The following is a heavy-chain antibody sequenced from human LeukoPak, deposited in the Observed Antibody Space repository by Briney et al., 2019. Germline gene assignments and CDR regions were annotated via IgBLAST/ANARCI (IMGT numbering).Heavy chain of an antibody. CDR1: GFTFSSYE. CDR2: ISSSGSTL. Sequence: GGSLRFPCEASGFTFSSYEMNWVRQAPGKGLEWVSSISSSGSTLYYADAVKGRFTISRDKAKNSLYRQMNSLRAEAAVVCDFARVLSLTFSHGWVYFDYWGQGTLDTVPS. V-gene: IGHV3-48*03. D-gene: IGHD5-18*01. CDR3: ARVLSLTFSHGWVYFDY. J-gene: IGHJ4*02.